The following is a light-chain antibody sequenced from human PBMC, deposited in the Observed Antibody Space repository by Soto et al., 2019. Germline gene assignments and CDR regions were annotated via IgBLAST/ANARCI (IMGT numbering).Light chain of an antibody. CDR1: QSITTSF. V-gene: IGKV3-20*01. J-gene: IGKJ2*01. Sequence: EIGLTQSPGPLSLSPGERATLSCRASQSITTSFLAWYQQKPGQAPRLLIYRASTRVTGIPDRFSGSVSGTDFTLTISRLEPEDFAVYDCQQYGGSSPSNTFGQGTNVEIK. CDR2: RAS. CDR3: QQYGGSSPSNT.